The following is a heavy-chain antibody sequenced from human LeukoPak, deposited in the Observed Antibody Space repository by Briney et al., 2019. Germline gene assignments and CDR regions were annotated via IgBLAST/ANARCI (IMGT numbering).Heavy chain of an antibody. CDR3: ARGRRRGVVVPAASNYFDY. D-gene: IGHD2-2*01. J-gene: IGHJ4*02. CDR1: GGSFSGYY. CDR2: INHSGST. Sequence: KPSETLSLTCAVYGGSFSGYYWSWIRQPPGKGLEGIGEINHSGSTNYNPSLKSRVTISVDPSKNQFSLKLSSVTAAGTAVYYCARGRRRGVVVPAASNYFDYWGQGTLVTVSS. V-gene: IGHV4-34*01.